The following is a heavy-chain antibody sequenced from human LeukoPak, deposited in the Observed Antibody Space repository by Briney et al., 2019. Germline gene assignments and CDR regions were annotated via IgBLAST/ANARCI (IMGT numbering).Heavy chain of an antibody. Sequence: ASVKVSCKASGYTFTSYDINWVRQATGQGLEWMGWMNPNSGTTGYAQKFQGRVTMTRNTSISTAYMELSSPRSEDTAVYYCARPYDSSPVGAFDIWGQGTMVTVSS. CDR1: GYTFTSYD. D-gene: IGHD3-22*01. J-gene: IGHJ3*02. CDR3: ARPYDSSPVGAFDI. V-gene: IGHV1-8*01. CDR2: MNPNSGTT.